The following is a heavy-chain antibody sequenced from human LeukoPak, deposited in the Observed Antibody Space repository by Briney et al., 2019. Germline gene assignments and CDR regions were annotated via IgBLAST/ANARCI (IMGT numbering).Heavy chain of an antibody. CDR1: GYTFTGYY. V-gene: IGHV1-2*04. CDR3: ARDRGDWGSDY. CDR2: INPNSGGT. J-gene: IGHJ4*02. Sequence: ASVNVSCKASGYTFTGYYMHWVRQAPGQGLEWMGWINPNSGGTNYAQKFQGWVTMTRDTSISTAYMELSRLRSDDTAVYYCARDRGDWGSDYWGQGTLVTVSS. D-gene: IGHD3/OR15-3a*01.